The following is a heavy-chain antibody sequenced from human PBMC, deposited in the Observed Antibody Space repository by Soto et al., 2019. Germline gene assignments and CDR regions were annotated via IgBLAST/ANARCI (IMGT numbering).Heavy chain of an antibody. D-gene: IGHD6-13*01. J-gene: IGHJ4*02. Sequence: QVQLVQSGAEVKKPGASVKVSCKASGYTFTTYGISWVRQAPGQGLEWMGWISAYNGNTKYAQKLQGRVTMTTDTSTSTDYMELRSLRSDDKAVYYCARETSIAAADYWGQGTLVTVSS. CDR1: GYTFTTYG. CDR3: ARETSIAAADY. CDR2: ISAYNGNT. V-gene: IGHV1-18*01.